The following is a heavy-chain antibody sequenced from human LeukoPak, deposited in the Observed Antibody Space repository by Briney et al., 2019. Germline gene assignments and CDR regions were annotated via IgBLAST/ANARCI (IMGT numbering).Heavy chain of an antibody. J-gene: IGHJ4*02. CDR3: AREVRVQDYFDY. CDR1: GGTFSSYA. D-gene: IGHD1-1*01. Sequence: ASVKVSCKASGGTFSSYAINWVRQAPGQGLEWMGRIIPILGIANYEQKFQGRVTITADKSTSTAYMELSSLRSEDTAVYYCAREVRVQDYFDYWGQGTLVTVSS. CDR2: IIPILGIA. V-gene: IGHV1-69*04.